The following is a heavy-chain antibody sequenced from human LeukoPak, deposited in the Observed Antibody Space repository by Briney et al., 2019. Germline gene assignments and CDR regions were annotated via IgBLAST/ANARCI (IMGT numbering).Heavy chain of an antibody. V-gene: IGHV4-34*01. CDR2: INHSGST. Sequence: SETLSLTCAVYGGSFSGYYWSWIRQPPGKGLEWIGEINHSGSTNYNPSLKSRVTISVDTSKNQFSLKLSSVTAAGTAVYYCARGGSGWYSDYWGQGTLVTVSS. CDR1: GGSFSGYY. CDR3: ARGGSGWYSDY. J-gene: IGHJ4*02. D-gene: IGHD6-19*01.